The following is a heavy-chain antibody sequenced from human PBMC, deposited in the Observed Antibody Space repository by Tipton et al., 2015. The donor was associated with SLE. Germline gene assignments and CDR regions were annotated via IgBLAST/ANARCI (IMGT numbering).Heavy chain of an antibody. D-gene: IGHD2/OR15-2a*01. J-gene: IGHJ5*02. V-gene: IGHV4-59*12. Sequence: TLSLTCTVSGTSFTNAYWTWFRQSPGMGLEWIGISHYTGFTNYNPSLKSRLTISVDTSKRQISLKVTSVTAADTAVYYCARDLLGGFSSWGQGTLVTVSS. CDR2: SHYTGFT. CDR1: GTSFTNAY. CDR3: ARDLLGGFSS.